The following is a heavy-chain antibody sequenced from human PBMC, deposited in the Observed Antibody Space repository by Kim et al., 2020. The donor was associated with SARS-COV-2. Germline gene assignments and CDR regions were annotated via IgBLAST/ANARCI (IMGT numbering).Heavy chain of an antibody. Sequence: SETLSLTCTVSGGSISSYCWSWIRQPPGKGLEWIGYIYYSGSTNYNPSLKSRVTISVDTSKNQFSLKLSSVTAADTAVYYCARGSGYRGAFDIWGQGTMVTVSS. CDR3: ARGSGYRGAFDI. D-gene: IGHD3-22*01. V-gene: IGHV4-59*13. CDR2: IYYSGST. J-gene: IGHJ3*02. CDR1: GGSISSYC.